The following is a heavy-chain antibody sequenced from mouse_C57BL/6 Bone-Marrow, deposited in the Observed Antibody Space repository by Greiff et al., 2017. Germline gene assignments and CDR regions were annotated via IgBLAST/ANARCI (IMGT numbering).Heavy chain of an antibody. Sequence: QVHVKQSGAELVRPGASVKLSCKASGYTFTDYYINWVKQRPGQGLEWIARIYPGSGNTYYNEKFKGKATLTAEKSSSTAYMQLSSLTSEDSAVYFCARGEILRPLDYWGQGTTLTVSS. V-gene: IGHV1-76*01. D-gene: IGHD1-2*01. CDR2: IYPGSGNT. CDR1: GYTFTDYY. J-gene: IGHJ2*01. CDR3: ARGEILRPLDY.